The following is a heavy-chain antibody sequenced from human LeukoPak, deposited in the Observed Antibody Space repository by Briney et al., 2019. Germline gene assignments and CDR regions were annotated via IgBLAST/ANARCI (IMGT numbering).Heavy chain of an antibody. CDR2: ISYDESNK. J-gene: IGHJ4*02. CDR3: AGLRLTMLYYFDY. V-gene: IGHV3-30-3*01. CDR1: GFTFSSYA. D-gene: IGHD3-10*02. Sequence: GGSLRLSCAASGFTFSSYAMHWVRQAPGKGLEWVAVISYDESNKYYADSVKGRFTVSRDNSKNTLYLQMNSLRAEDTAVYYCAGLRLTMLYYFDYWGQGTLVTVSP.